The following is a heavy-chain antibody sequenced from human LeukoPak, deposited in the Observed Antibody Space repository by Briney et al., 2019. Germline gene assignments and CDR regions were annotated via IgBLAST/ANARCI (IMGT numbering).Heavy chain of an antibody. CDR2: ISYDGSNK. Sequence: PGGSLRLSCAASGFTFTSYAMHWVRQAPGKGLDWVAVISYDGSNKYYADSVKGRFTISRDNSKNTLYLQMSSLRAEDTAVYYCARAPGSSSSAEYFQHWGQGTLVSVSS. J-gene: IGHJ1*01. CDR1: GFTFTSYA. D-gene: IGHD6-6*01. CDR3: ARAPGSSSSAEYFQH. V-gene: IGHV3-30*04.